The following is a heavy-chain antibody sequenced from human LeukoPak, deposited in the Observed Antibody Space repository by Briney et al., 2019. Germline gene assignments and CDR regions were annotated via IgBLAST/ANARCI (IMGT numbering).Heavy chain of an antibody. V-gene: IGHV5-51*01. D-gene: IGHD3-10*01. J-gene: IGHJ4*02. CDR1: GYSFSNYW. Sequence: GESLKISCQGSGYSFSNYWIGWVRQMPGKGLEWMGMIYPADSDTRYSPSFQGQVTISADRSITTAYLQWSSLKASDTAMYYCARLRFGELYDYWGQGTLVTVSS. CDR3: ARLRFGELYDY. CDR2: IYPADSDT.